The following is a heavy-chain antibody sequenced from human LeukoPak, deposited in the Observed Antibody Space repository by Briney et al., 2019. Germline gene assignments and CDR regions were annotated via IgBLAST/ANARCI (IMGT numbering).Heavy chain of an antibody. D-gene: IGHD3-10*01. CDR1: GFTFTSYG. CDR2: IDTSGSYI. J-gene: IGHJ3*02. CDR3: VRGRSITLLRGVAMSDGFDI. Sequence: GGSLRLSCTASGFTFTSYGMNWVRQAPGKGLEGVSFIDTSGSYIYYGDSLKGRVTISRDNAKDSLYLQMNGLRAEDTAVYYCVRGRSITLLRGVAMSDGFDIWGQGAMVTVSS. V-gene: IGHV3-21*01.